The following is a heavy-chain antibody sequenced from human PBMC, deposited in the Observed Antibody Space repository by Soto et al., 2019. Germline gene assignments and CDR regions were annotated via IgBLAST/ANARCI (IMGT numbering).Heavy chain of an antibody. D-gene: IGHD2-15*01. V-gene: IGHV4-30-4*01. Sequence: SETLSLTCTVSGGSIISDDYYWSWIRQPPGKGLEWIGYMYYSGSAYYNPSLKSRVFISGDTSKNQFSLKLSSVTSADTALYYCARTIYCSGGSCYLSRSWFDPWGQG. J-gene: IGHJ5*02. CDR2: MYYSGSA. CDR1: GGSIISDDYY. CDR3: ARTIYCSGGSCYLSRSWFDP.